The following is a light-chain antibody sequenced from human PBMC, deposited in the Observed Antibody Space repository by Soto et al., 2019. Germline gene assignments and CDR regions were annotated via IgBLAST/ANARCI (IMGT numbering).Light chain of an antibody. CDR2: DAF. CDR1: QSVSSY. V-gene: IGKV3-11*01. J-gene: IGKJ3*01. CDR3: QQRSNWPVT. Sequence: EIVLTQSPATLSLSPGERATLSCRASQSVSSYLAWYQQKPGQAPRLLIYDAFNRATGVPARFSGSGSGTDFTLTISSLETEDCAVYYCQQRSNWPVTFGPGTNVDIK.